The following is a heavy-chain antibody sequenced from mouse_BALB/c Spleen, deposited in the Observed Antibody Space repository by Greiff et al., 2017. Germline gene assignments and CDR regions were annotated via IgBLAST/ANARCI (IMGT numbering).Heavy chain of an antibody. D-gene: IGHD4-1*01. CDR1: GYTFTSYW. CDR2: IYPGDGDT. Sequence: QVQLKESGAELARPGASVKLSCKASGYTFTSYWMQWVKQRPGQGLEWIGAIYPGDGDTRYTQKFKGKATLTADKSSSTAYMQLSSLASEDSAVYYCAMKGTGTAYWGQGTLVTVSA. CDR3: AMKGTGTAY. V-gene: IGHV1-87*01. J-gene: IGHJ3*01.